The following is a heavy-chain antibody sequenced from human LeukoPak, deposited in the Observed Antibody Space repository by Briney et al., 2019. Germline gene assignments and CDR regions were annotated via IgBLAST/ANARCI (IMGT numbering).Heavy chain of an antibody. CDR1: GFTFSSYA. CDR2: ISGSGGST. Sequence: GGSLRLSCAASGFTFSSYAMSWVRQAPGKGLEWVSAISGSGGSTYYADSVKGRFTISRGNSKNTLYLQMNSLRAEDTAVYYCAKGYYYDSSGLTFDYWGQGTLVTVSS. V-gene: IGHV3-23*01. CDR3: AKGYYYDSSGLTFDY. D-gene: IGHD3-22*01. J-gene: IGHJ4*02.